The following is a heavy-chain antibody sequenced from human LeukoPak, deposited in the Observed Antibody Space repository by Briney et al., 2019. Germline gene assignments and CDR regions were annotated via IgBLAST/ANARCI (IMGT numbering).Heavy chain of an antibody. J-gene: IGHJ4*02. CDR2: ISYDGRNQ. CDR3: AREDGDSSGFADY. CDR1: GFTFSSYA. D-gene: IGHD3-22*01. V-gene: IGHV3-30*04. Sequence: PGGSLRLSCAASGFTFSSYAMHWVRQAPGKGLEWVAVISYDGRNQYYAGSVKGRFTISRDNSKNTLYLQMNSLRDEDTAVHYCAREDGDSSGFADYWGQGTLVTVSS.